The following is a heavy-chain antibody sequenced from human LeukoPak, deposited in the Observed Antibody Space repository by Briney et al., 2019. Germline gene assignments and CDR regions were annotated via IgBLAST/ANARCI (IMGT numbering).Heavy chain of an antibody. V-gene: IGHV3-23*01. CDR2: ISGSGGST. CDR1: GFTFSSYA. CDR3: AKDLLQGQLVESDAFDI. Sequence: PGGSLRLSCAASGFTFSSYAMSWVRQAPGKGLEWVSAISGSGGSTYYADSVKGRFTISRDNSKNTLYLQMNSLRAEDTAVYYCAKDLLQGQLVESDAFDIWGQGTMVTVSS. D-gene: IGHD6-6*01. J-gene: IGHJ3*02.